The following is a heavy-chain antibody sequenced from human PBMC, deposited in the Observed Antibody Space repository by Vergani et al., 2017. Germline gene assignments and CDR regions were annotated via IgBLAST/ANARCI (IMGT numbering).Heavy chain of an antibody. Sequence: EVQLVESGGGLVQPGGSLRLSCAASGFTFSSYWMHWVRQAPGKGLEWVSSISSSSSYIYYADSVKGRFTISRDNAKNSLYLQMNSLRAEDTAVYYCAREIGGSSEGYWGQGTLVTVSS. CDR2: ISSSSSYI. CDR1: GFTFSSYW. CDR3: AREIGGSSEGY. V-gene: IGHV3-21*01. D-gene: IGHD2-15*01. J-gene: IGHJ4*02.